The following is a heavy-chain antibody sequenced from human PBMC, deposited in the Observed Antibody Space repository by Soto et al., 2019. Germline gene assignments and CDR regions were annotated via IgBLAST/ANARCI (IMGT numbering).Heavy chain of an antibody. CDR2: FRTSGDGGTT. J-gene: IGHJ4*02. CDR3: AKEQYSSSPGDFDY. Sequence: PGGSLRLSCAASGFTFSSYSMSWVRQAPGKGLEWVSGFRTSGDGGTTYYADSVKGRFTVSRDNSKNTLYLQMNSLRAEDTAVYYCAKEQYSSSPGDFDYWGQGTLVTVSS. CDR1: GFTFSSYS. V-gene: IGHV3-23*01. D-gene: IGHD6-6*01.